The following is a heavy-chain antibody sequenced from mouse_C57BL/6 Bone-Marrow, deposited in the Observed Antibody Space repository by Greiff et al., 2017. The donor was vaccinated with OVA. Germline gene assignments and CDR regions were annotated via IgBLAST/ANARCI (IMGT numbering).Heavy chain of an antibody. CDR1: GYTFTSYW. Sequence: QVQLQQPGTELVKPGASVKLSCKASGYTFTSYWMHWVKQRPGQGLEWIGNINPSNGGTTYNEKFKSKATLTVDKSSSTAYMQLSSLTSEDSAADYCARSGLRAWFAYWGQGTLVTVSA. V-gene: IGHV1-53*01. CDR2: INPSNGGT. D-gene: IGHD2-4*01. CDR3: ARSGLRAWFAY. J-gene: IGHJ3*01.